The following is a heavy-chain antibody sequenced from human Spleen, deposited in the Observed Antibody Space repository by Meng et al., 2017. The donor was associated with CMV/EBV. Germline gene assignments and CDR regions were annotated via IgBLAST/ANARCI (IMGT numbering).Heavy chain of an antibody. D-gene: IGHD3-16*01. J-gene: IGHJ4*02. CDR3: ARIGWGPY. CDR1: GGSIRDGDNY. CDR2: IYYSGST. V-gene: IGHV4-30-4*08. Sequence: SETLSLTCTVSGGSIRDGDNYWSWIRQPPGEGLEWIGYIYYSGSTDYNPSLKSRVTISVDRSKNQFSLKLSSVTAADTAVYYCARIGWGPYWGQGTLVTVSS.